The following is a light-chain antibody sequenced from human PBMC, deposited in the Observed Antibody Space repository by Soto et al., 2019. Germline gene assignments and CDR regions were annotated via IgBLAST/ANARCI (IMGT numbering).Light chain of an antibody. J-gene: IGKJ5*01. V-gene: IGKV3-15*01. CDR2: LAS. CDR3: QQYNNWPPIT. CDR1: QNIGST. Sequence: EIVMTQSPATLSVSPGERVTPSCRASQNIGSTLAWYQQKPGQAPRLLIYLASTRATGIPARFGGSGSGTEFTLTISSLQSEDFAVYYCQQYNNWPPITFGQGTRLEIK.